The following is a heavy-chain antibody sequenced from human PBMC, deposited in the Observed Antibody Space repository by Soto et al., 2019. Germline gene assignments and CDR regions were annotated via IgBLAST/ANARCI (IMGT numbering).Heavy chain of an antibody. CDR2: IDYIGRA. CDR1: GGSISSDNYF. D-gene: IGHD3-22*01. V-gene: IGHV4-31*03. CDR3: AREVKSAGASDAFDI. Sequence: SETLSLTCTVSGGSISSDNYFWSWIRQHPGKGLEWIGYIDYIGRAYYNPSLKSRVTTSVDTSKNQFSLRLSSVTVADTATYYCAREVKSAGASDAFDIWGQWTVVTVSS. J-gene: IGHJ3*02.